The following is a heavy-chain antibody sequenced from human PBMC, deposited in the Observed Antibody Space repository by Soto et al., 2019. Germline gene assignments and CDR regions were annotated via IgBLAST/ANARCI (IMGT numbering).Heavy chain of an antibody. Sequence: PKRSREYSGESVVSFWISWVRQMPGKGLEWMGGIDPSDSYTNYSPSFQGHVTISADKSISTAYLQWSSLKASDTAMYYCARAPMYYYDSSGPPLIWGQGTMVTVSS. CDR1: GESVVSFW. V-gene: IGHV5-10-1*01. CDR3: ARAPMYYYDSSGPPLI. J-gene: IGHJ3*02. CDR2: IDPSDSYT. D-gene: IGHD3-22*01.